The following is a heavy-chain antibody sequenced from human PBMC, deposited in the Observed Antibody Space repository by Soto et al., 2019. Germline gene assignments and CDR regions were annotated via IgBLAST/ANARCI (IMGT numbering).Heavy chain of an antibody. CDR3: ARGQRFSDSFDP. V-gene: IGHV4-4*07. CDR2: IYSSGGT. Sequence: SETLSLTCTVSVGAISGYYWTWVRQPAGKGLEWIGRIYSSGGTKYNPSLKVRVDMSLDMSKNQFSLRLSSVTAADTAVYYCARGQRFSDSFDPWGQGTLVRVSS. J-gene: IGHJ5*02. CDR1: VGAISGYY. D-gene: IGHD3-3*01.